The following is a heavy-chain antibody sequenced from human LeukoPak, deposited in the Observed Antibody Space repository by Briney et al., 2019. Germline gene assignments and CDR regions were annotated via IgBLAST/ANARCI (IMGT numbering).Heavy chain of an antibody. V-gene: IGHV4-31*03. Sequence: SQTLSLTCTVSGGSISSGGYYWSWIRQHPGKGLEWLGYIYYSGSTYYNPSLKSRLTISVDTSKNQFSLKLSSVTAADTAMYYCARFRSGTSYYYYYMDVWGKGTTVTVSS. CDR2: IYYSGST. D-gene: IGHD3-10*01. J-gene: IGHJ6*03. CDR3: ARFRSGTSYYYYYMDV. CDR1: GGSISSGGYY.